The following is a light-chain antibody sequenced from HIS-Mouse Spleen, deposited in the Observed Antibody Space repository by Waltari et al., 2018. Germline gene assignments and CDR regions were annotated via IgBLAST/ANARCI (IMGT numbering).Light chain of an antibody. Sequence: QSALTQPASVSGSPGQSITISCTGTSRDGGSYTLVSWYQQHPGKAPKLMIYEGSKRPSGVSNRFSGSKSGNTASLTISGLQAEDEADYYCCSYAGSSTWVFGGGTKLTVL. V-gene: IGLV2-23*01. CDR2: EGS. CDR1: SRDGGSYTL. CDR3: CSYAGSSTWV. J-gene: IGLJ3*02.